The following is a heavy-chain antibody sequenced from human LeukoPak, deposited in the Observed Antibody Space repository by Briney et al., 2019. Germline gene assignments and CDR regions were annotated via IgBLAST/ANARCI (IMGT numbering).Heavy chain of an antibody. CDR3: ARPYHYDSGSRGTAFDI. J-gene: IGHJ3*02. CDR1: GGSISSSIYY. D-gene: IGHD3-10*01. Sequence: SETLSLTCTVSGGSISSSIYYWGWIRQPPGKGLEWIASIYDSRSTYYNPSLKSRLTISVDTSKNQFSLRLSSVTAADTATYYCARPYHYDSGSRGTAFDIWGQGTMVTVSS. V-gene: IGHV4-39*01. CDR2: IYDSRST.